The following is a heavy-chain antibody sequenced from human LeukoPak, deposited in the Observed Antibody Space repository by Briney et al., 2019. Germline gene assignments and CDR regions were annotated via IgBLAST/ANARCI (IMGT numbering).Heavy chain of an antibody. Sequence: PSETLSLTCTVSGGSISSSSYYWGWIRQPPGKGLEWIGSIHYSGSTYYNPSLKSRVTISVDTSKNQFSLKLSSVTAADTAVYYCARGATWFGESSPRWTYGMDVWGQGTTVTVS. V-gene: IGHV4-39*07. D-gene: IGHD3-10*01. CDR2: IHYSGST. J-gene: IGHJ6*02. CDR1: GGSISSSSYY. CDR3: ARGATWFGESSPRWTYGMDV.